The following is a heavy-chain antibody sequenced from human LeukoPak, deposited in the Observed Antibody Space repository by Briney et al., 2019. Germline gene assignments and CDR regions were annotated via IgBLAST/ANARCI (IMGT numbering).Heavy chain of an antibody. D-gene: IGHD6-13*01. CDR2: ISSSSSYI. Sequence: PGGSLRLSCAASAFTFSTYTMNWVRQAPGKGLEWVSSISSSSSYIYYADSVKGRFTISRDNAKNSLYLQMNSLRAEDTAVYYCARGSRIAAAGIIDYWGQGTLVTVSS. J-gene: IGHJ4*02. CDR1: AFTFSTYT. V-gene: IGHV3-21*01. CDR3: ARGSRIAAAGIIDY.